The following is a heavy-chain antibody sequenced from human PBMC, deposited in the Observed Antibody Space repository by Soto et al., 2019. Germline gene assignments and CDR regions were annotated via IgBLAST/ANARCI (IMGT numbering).Heavy chain of an antibody. D-gene: IGHD5-18*01. V-gene: IGHV3-30*18. J-gene: IGHJ6*02. CDR1: GFTFSSYG. CDR2: ISYDGSNK. CDR3: AKSPLVPTGWIVDTAMVEFGMDV. Sequence: GGSLRLSCAASGFTFSSYGMHWVRQAPGKGLEWVAVISYDGSNKYYADSVKGRFTISRDNSKNTLYLQMNSLRAEDTAVYYCAKSPLVPTGWIVDTAMVEFGMDVWGQGTTVTVSS.